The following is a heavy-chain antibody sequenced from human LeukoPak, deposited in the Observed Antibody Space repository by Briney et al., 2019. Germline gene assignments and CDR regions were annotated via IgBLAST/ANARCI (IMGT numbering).Heavy chain of an antibody. V-gene: IGHV4-34*01. CDR2: INHSGST. CDR1: GGSFSGYY. Sequence: SETLSLTCAVYGGSFSGYYWSWIRQPPGKGLEWIGEINHSGSTNYNPSLKSRVTISVDMSKNQFSLKLSSVTAADTAVYYCARGRWAVAGTYFDYWGQGTLVTVSS. CDR3: ARGRWAVAGTYFDY. D-gene: IGHD6-19*01. J-gene: IGHJ4*02.